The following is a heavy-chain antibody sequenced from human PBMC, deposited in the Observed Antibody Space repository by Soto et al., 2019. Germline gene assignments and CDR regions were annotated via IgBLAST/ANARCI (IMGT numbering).Heavy chain of an antibody. CDR2: IYSGGST. CDR1: GFTVSSNY. V-gene: IGHV3-66*01. D-gene: IGHD1-1*01. Sequence: GGSLRLSCAASGFTVSSNYMSWVRQAPGKGLEWVSVIYSGGSTYYADSVKGRFTISRDNSKNTLYLQMNSLRAEDTAVYYCARESGTTTNPDYWGQGTLVTVSS. CDR3: ARESGTTTNPDY. J-gene: IGHJ4*02.